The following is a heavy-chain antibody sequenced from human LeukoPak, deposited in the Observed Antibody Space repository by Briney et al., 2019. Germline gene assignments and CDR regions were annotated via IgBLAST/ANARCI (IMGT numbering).Heavy chain of an antibody. CDR2: INYSGST. J-gene: IGHJ4*02. CDR1: GGSVSSTTYY. Sequence: NPSETLSLTCTVSGGSVSSTTYYWSWIRQPPGKGLEWIASINYSGSTYYNPSLKSRVTISVDTSENQFSLKLSSVTAADTAMYYCARYVVYGSGKYYFDYWGQGTLVTVSS. CDR3: ARYVVYGSGKYYFDY. V-gene: IGHV4-39*01. D-gene: IGHD3-10*01.